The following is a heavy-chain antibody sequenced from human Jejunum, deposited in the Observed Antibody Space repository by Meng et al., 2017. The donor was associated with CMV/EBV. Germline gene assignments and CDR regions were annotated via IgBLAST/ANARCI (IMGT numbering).Heavy chain of an antibody. CDR2: IHDTGST. V-gene: IGHV4-30-4*08. D-gene: IGHD3-3*01. CDR1: GGSIGSGDYY. Sequence: GQLQESGPGLVKPSQTLSSTCSVSGGSIGSGDYYWSWIRQPPGKGLEWIGYIHDTGSTYYNPSLKSRVDISLGTSRNHFSLTLSSVTAEDTAVYFCARGSIFVSFDSWGQGTLVTVSS. CDR3: ARGSIFVSFDS. J-gene: IGHJ4*02.